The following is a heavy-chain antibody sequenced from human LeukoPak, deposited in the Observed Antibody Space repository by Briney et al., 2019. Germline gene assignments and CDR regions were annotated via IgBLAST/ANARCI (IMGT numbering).Heavy chain of an antibody. CDR1: GYSFTSYW. CDR3: ARGPSHDYRRDWFDP. J-gene: IGHJ5*02. CDR2: IYPGDSDT. Sequence: GESLKISCKGSGYSFTSYWIGWVRQMPGEGLEWMGIIYPGDSDTRYSPSFQGQVTISADKSISTAYLQWSSLKASDTAMYYCARGPSHDYRRDWFDPWGQGTLVTVSS. V-gene: IGHV5-51*01. D-gene: IGHD4-11*01.